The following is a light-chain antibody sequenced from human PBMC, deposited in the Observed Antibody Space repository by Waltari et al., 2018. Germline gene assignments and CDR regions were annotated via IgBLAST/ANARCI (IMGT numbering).Light chain of an antibody. CDR1: QSVVFSSNNKNY. J-gene: IGKJ2*01. CDR3: QQCYTFPYT. Sequence: DIVLTQSPDYLAVSLGDRATINCKSSQSVVFSSNNKNYLAWYQQKPGQPPKLLITWASTRESGVPDRFSGSGSETDFTLTISSLQAEDVAVYYCQQCYTFPYTFGQGTKLEIK. CDR2: WAS. V-gene: IGKV4-1*01.